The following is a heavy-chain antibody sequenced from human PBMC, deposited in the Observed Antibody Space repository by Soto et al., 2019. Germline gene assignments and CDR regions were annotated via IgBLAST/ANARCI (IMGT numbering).Heavy chain of an antibody. J-gene: IGHJ6*01. V-gene: IGHV4-31*03. CDR3: ARDSGYYPYGMDG. CDR1: GGSISSGGYY. D-gene: IGHD3-22*01. CDR2: IYYSGST. Sequence: PSETLSLTCTVSGGSISSGGYYWSWIRQHPGKGLEWIGYIYYSGSTYYNPSLKSRVTISVDTSKNQFSLKLSSVTAADTAVYYCARDSGYYPYGMDGWGQGTTVTVSS.